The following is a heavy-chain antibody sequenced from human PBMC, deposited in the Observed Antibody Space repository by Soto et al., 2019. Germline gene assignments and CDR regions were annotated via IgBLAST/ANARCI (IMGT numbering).Heavy chain of an antibody. CDR2: INPSGGST. J-gene: IGHJ4*02. CDR3: ARGCLNRSYGDFAACFDY. Sequence: ASGKVSCKASGYTFTSYYMHWVRQAPGQGLEWMGIINPSGGSTSYAQKFQGRVTMTRDTSTSTVYMELSSLRSEDTAVYYCARGCLNRSYGDFAACFDYWGQGTLGTVSS. V-gene: IGHV1-46*01. CDR1: GYTFTSYY. D-gene: IGHD4-17*01.